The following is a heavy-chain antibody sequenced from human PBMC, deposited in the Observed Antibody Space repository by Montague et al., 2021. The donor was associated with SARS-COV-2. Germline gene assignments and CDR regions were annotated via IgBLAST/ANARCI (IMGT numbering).Heavy chain of an antibody. Sequence: SETLSLTCTVSGGSISSYYWSWIRQPPGKGLEWIGYIYYSGSTNYNPSLQSRVTISVDTSKNQFSLKLSSVTAADTAVYYCAGTCYDFWCGFIRYYYMDVWGQGTMVTVSS. CDR3: AGTCYDFWCGFIRYYYMDV. CDR1: GGSISSYY. D-gene: IGHD3-3*01. V-gene: IGHV4-59*01. J-gene: IGHJ6*03. CDR2: IYYSGST.